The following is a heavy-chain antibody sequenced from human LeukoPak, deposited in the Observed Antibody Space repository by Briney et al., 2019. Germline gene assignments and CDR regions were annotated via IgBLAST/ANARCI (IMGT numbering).Heavy chain of an antibody. Sequence: ASVKVSCKASGYTFTGYYMHWVRQAPGQGLEWMGWISAYNGNTNYAQKLQGRVTMTTDTSTSTAYMELRSLRSDDTAVYYCARGEEGAVAEVSLYYYYYGMDVWGQGTTVTVSS. CDR3: ARGEEGAVAEVSLYYYYYGMDV. V-gene: IGHV1-18*04. J-gene: IGHJ6*02. D-gene: IGHD6-19*01. CDR1: GYTFTGYY. CDR2: ISAYNGNT.